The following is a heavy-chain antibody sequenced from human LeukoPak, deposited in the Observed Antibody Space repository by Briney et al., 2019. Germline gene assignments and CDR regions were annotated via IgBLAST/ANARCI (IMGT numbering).Heavy chain of an antibody. CDR2: ISGSGGST. J-gene: IGHJ4*02. V-gene: IGHV3-23*01. CDR1: GFTFSSYV. CDR3: AKGGRITAVLPFDY. D-gene: IGHD6-13*01. Sequence: PGGSLRLSCAASGFTFSSYVMSWVRQAPGKGLKWVSAISGSGGSTYYADSVKGRFTISRDNSKNTLSLQVSSLRAEDTAVYRCAKGGRITAVLPFDYWGQGTLVTVSS.